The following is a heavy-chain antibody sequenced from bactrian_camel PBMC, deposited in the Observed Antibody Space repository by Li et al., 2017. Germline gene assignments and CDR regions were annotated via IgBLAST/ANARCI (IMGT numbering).Heavy chain of an antibody. CDR1: GDIYSSCG. CDR2: IYSDGSVT. Sequence: HVQLVESGGGLVQPGGSLRHSCAASGDIYSSCGMGWYRQAPGKGLEWVAGIYSDGSVTHYVDSVKGRFTISRDNTENTVYLQMNSLRSEDTALYHCATTPPQSGTTLFEYWGQGTQVTVS. J-gene: IGHJ4*01. D-gene: IGHD6*01. CDR3: ATTPPQSGTTLFEY. V-gene: IGHV3S6*01.